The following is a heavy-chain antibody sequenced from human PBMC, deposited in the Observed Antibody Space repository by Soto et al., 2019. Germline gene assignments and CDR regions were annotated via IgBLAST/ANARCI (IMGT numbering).Heavy chain of an antibody. CDR3: ACTLAVCGGNCYLQSFET. D-gene: IGHD2-21*01. J-gene: IGHJ4*02. CDR2: IIPLFGSP. V-gene: IGHV1-69*01. CDR1: GGTFTNYD. Sequence: QVQLVQSGTEVQKPGSSVKLSCKTSGGTFTNYDISWVRQAPGQGLEWMGGIIPLFGSPHYSPKFEGRVTITADELSTTAHLELSSLRADDTAVYFSACTLAVCGGNCYLQSFETWGQGTLVIVSS.